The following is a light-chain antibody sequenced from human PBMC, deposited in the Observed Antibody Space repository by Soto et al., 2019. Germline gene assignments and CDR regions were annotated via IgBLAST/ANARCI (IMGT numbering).Light chain of an antibody. CDR1: SSNIGNNY. CDR3: GTWDSSLSVVV. Sequence: QSVLTQPPSVSAAPGQRGTISCSGSSSNIGNNYVFWYQQLPGTAPKLLIYDNYKRPSGITDRFSGSKSDTSATLGIAGLQTGDEADYYCGTWDSSLSVVVFGGGTKLTVL. CDR2: DNY. J-gene: IGLJ3*02. V-gene: IGLV1-51*01.